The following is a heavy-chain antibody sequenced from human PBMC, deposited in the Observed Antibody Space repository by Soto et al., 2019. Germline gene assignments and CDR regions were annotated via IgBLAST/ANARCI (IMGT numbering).Heavy chain of an antibody. V-gene: IGHV3-33*01. CDR1: GFTFSSYG. D-gene: IGHD3-22*01. CDR2: IWYDGSNK. Sequence: GGSLRLSCAASGFTFSSYGMHWVRQAPGKGLEWVAVIWYDGSNKYYADSVKGRFTISRDNSKNTLYLQMNSLRAEDTAVYYCAREGYYYDSSGYYFEPGLNDAFDIWGQGTMVTVSS. CDR3: AREGYYYDSSGYYFEPGLNDAFDI. J-gene: IGHJ3*02.